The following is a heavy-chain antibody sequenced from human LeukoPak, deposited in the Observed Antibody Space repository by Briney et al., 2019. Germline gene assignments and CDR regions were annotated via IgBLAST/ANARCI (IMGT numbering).Heavy chain of an antibody. D-gene: IGHD6-13*01. CDR3: ARDDARAAAGTIDH. J-gene: IGHJ4*02. CDR2: SSSSSSYI. Sequence: GGSLRLSCAASGFTFSSYSMNWVRQAPGKGLEWVSSSSSSSSYIYYADSVKGRFTISRDDVKNSLYLQMNSLRAEDTAVYYCARDDARAAAGTIDHWGQGTLVTVSS. V-gene: IGHV3-21*01. CDR1: GFTFSSYS.